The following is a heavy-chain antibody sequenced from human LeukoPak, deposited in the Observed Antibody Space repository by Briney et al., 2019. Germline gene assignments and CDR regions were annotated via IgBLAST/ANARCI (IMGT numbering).Heavy chain of an antibody. CDR2: INSDGSWT. CDR1: GNYW. D-gene: IGHD2-2*01. CDR3: VSFYETY. Sequence: GGSLRLSCAASGNYWMHWVRHAPGKGLVWVSHINSDGSWTGYADSVKGRFTISKDNAKNTVYLQMNNLRAEDTAVYYCVSFYETYWGRGTLVTVSS. J-gene: IGHJ4*02. V-gene: IGHV3-74*01.